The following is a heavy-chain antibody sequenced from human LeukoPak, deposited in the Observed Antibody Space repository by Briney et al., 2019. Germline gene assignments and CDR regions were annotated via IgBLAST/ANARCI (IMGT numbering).Heavy chain of an antibody. J-gene: IGHJ3*02. D-gene: IGHD3-22*01. Sequence: SETLSLTCTVSGGSISSSSYYWGWIRQPPGKGLEWIGSIYYSGSTYYNPSLKSRVTISVDTSKNQFSLKLSSVTAADTAVYYCAQQYYYDSSGPVAFDIWGQGTMVTVSS. CDR1: GGSISSSSYY. CDR2: IYYSGST. V-gene: IGHV4-39*07. CDR3: AQQYYYDSSGPVAFDI.